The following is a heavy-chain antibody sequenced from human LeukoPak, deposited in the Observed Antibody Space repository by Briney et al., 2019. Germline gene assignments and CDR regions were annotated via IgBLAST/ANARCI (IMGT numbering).Heavy chain of an antibody. V-gene: IGHV4-4*07. CDR2: IHASVSS. CDR1: GVSITSYH. D-gene: IGHD5-18*01. Sequence: SETLSLTCTVSGVSITSYHWSWIRQPAGKGLEWIGRIHASVSSNYNPSLKSRVTMSVDTSKNQFSLKLTSVTAADTAVYYCARDGLYSYGYSYFDYWGQGTLVTVSS. CDR3: ARDGLYSYGYSYFDY. J-gene: IGHJ4*02.